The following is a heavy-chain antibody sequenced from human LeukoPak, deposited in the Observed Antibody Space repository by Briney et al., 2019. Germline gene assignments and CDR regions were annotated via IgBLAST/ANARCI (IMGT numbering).Heavy chain of an antibody. Sequence: SETLSLTCAVYGGSFSGYYWSWIRQPPGKGLEWIGEINHSGSTNYNPSLKSRVTISVDTSKNQFSLQLNSVTPEDTAVYYCAREVTTVTTFDYWGQGTLVTVSS. CDR1: GGSFSGYY. CDR2: INHSGST. V-gene: IGHV4-34*01. CDR3: AREVTTVTTFDY. D-gene: IGHD4-17*01. J-gene: IGHJ4*02.